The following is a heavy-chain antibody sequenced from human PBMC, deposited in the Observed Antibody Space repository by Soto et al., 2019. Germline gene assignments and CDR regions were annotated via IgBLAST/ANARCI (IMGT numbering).Heavy chain of an antibody. CDR2: ISGSGSST. V-gene: IGHV3-23*01. CDR1: GFTFSNHA. CDR3: AKGEYSGGPYYFDY. D-gene: IGHD6-6*01. J-gene: IGHJ4*02. Sequence: EVQLLESGGGSVQPGGSLRLSCAASGFTFSNHAMSWVRQAPGKGLEWVSGISGSGSSTYYADSVKGRCTISRDNSKNTLCLQMNSLRAEDTAVYYCAKGEYSGGPYYFDYWGQGTPVTVSS.